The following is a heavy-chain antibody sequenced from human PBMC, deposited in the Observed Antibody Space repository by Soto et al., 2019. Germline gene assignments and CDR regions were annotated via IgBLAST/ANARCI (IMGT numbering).Heavy chain of an antibody. CDR3: ARLATFGGVIARVHYYYGMDX. CDR2: IYAGDSDT. V-gene: IGHV5-51*01. J-gene: IGHJ6*02. CDR1: GYSFTSYW. D-gene: IGHD3-16*02. Sequence: GEALKISWKGSGYSFTSYWIGWVRQMPGKGVELMGIIYAGDSDTRYSQSFQGQVTISAYKSIINAYLQWSSLKASDTAMYYCARLATFGGVIARVHYYYGMDXSGQGTMVTVS.